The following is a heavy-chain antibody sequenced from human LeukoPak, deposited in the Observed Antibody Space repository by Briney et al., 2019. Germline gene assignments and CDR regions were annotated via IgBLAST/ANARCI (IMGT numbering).Heavy chain of an antibody. CDR3: ARDEDLEWLFGMDV. CDR2: INTGNGNT. D-gene: IGHD3-3*01. V-gene: IGHV1-3*04. CDR1: RYTFTSYA. J-gene: IGHJ6*02. Sequence: GASVKVSCKASRYTFTSYAMHWVRQAPGQRLEWMGWINTGNGNTKYSQKFQGRLTITRDTSTSTAYMELRSLRSDDTAVYYCARDEDLEWLFGMDVWGQGTTVTVSS.